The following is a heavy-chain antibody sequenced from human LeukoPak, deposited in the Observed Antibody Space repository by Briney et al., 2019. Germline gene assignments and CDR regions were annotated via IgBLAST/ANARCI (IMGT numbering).Heavy chain of an antibody. Sequence: SETPSLTCSVSGFSISTGYYWAWVRQSPGKGLEWIASIYHSERTYHNPSLRSRVTISVEASKNQFFLSLSSVTAADTAVYYCARDGHNYYKSTGDALDVRGRGTMVTVPA. V-gene: IGHV4-38-2*02. CDR1: GFSISTGYY. D-gene: IGHD3-10*01. J-gene: IGHJ3*01. CDR2: IYHSERT. CDR3: ARDGHNYYKSTGDALDV.